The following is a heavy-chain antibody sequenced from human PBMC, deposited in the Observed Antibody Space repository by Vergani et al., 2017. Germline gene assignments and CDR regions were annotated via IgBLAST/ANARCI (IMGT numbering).Heavy chain of an antibody. CDR1: GDSISSGNYY. CDR2: INHSGST. J-gene: IGHJ4*02. CDR3: AREGTGRY. Sequence: QVQLQESGPGLVKPSQTLSLTCTVSGDSISSGNYYWSWIRQPPGKGLEWIGEINHSGSTNYNPSLKSRVTISVDTSKKQFSLKVRSVTAADTAVYYCAREGTGRYWGQGTLVTVSS. V-gene: IGHV4-39*07.